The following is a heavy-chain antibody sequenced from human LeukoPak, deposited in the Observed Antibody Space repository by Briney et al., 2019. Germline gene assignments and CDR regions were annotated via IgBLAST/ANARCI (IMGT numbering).Heavy chain of an antibody. CDR1: GGSISSYY. CDR2: IYYSGST. D-gene: IGHD4-11*01. CDR3: ARVSTVPYYYYYYMDV. J-gene: IGHJ6*03. Sequence: PSETLSLTCTVSGGSISSYYWSWIRQPPGKGLEWIGYIYYSGSTNHNPSLKSRVTISVDTSKNQFSLKLSSVTAADTAVYYCARVSTVPYYYYYYMDVWGKGTTVTVSS. V-gene: IGHV4-59*01.